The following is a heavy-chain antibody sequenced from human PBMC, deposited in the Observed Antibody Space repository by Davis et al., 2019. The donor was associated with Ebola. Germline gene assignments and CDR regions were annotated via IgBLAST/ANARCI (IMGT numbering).Heavy chain of an antibody. Sequence: PGGSLRLSCAASGFTFSSYSMNWVRQAPGKGLEWVSCISTSSSYIYYADSVKGRFIISRDNANNSLFLQMNSLRAEDMAVYYCARAVGNDDFWSGHYPRGDYIDVWGKGTTVTVSS. V-gene: IGHV3-21*01. CDR1: GFTFSSYS. D-gene: IGHD3-3*01. CDR3: ARAVGNDDFWSGHYPRGDYIDV. CDR2: ISTSSSYI. J-gene: IGHJ6*03.